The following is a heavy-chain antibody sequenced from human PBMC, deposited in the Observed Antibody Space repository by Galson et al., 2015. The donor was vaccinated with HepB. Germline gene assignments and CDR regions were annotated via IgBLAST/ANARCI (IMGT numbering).Heavy chain of an antibody. V-gene: IGHV3-23*01. CDR2: LSGSGAIT. D-gene: IGHD1-26*01. CDR3: AKESVSGTYVPTYADS. CDR1: GFNFRNHV. J-gene: IGHJ5*02. Sequence: SLRLSCAASGFNFRNHVMTWVRQAPGKGLEWVASLSGSGAITYYADSVKGRFTISRDNFNNRIFLQMKRLGVEDTALYYCAKESVSGTYVPTYADSWGQGNLVTVSS.